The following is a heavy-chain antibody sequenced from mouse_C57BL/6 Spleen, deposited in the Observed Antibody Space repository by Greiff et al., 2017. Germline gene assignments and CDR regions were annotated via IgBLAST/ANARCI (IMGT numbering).Heavy chain of an antibody. J-gene: IGHJ4*01. Sequence: VQLQQSGAELVRPGASVKLSCKASGYTFTDYYINWVKQRPGQGLEWIARIYPGSGNTYYNEKFKGKATLTAEKSSSTAYMQLSSLTSEDSAVYFCARETWGGPMDYWGQGTSVTVSS. CDR2: IYPGSGNT. D-gene: IGHD4-1*01. CDR3: ARETWGGPMDY. V-gene: IGHV1-76*01. CDR1: GYTFTDYY.